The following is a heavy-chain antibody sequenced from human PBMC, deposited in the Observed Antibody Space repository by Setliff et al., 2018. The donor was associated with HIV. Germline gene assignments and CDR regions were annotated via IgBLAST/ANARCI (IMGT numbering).Heavy chain of an antibody. V-gene: IGHV3-33*03. CDR1: GFTFKTDA. Sequence: GGSLRLSCAASGFTFKTDAMHWVRQAPGKGLEWVAVIWYDGNNKYYADSVKGRFTISRDNSKNTLYLQMNSLRAEDTAVYYCAKDAGSYSYVHEYFQHWGQGTLVTVSS. J-gene: IGHJ1*01. CDR2: IWYDGNNK. D-gene: IGHD5-18*01. CDR3: AKDAGSYSYVHEYFQH.